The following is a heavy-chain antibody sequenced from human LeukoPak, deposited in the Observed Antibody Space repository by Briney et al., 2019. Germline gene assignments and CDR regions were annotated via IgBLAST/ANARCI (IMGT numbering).Heavy chain of an antibody. V-gene: IGHV1-18*01. D-gene: IGHD3-22*01. CDR2: ISAYNGNT. J-gene: IGHJ4*02. CDR3: ARDATPYYYDSSGFF. Sequence: ASVKVSCKASGYTFTSYGISWVRQAPGQGLEWMGWISAYNGNTNYAQKLQGRVTMTTDTSTSTAYMELRSLRSDDTAVYYCARDATPYYYDSSGFFWGQGTLVTVSS. CDR1: GYTFTSYG.